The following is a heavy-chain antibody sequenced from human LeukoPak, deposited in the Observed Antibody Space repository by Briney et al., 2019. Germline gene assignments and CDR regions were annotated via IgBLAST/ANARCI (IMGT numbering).Heavy chain of an antibody. CDR2: IYYSGST. V-gene: IGHV4-31*03. CDR3: ARTTYYYDSSGEWYYFDY. CDR1: GGSISSGGYY. Sequence: SQTLSLTCTVSGGSISSGGYYWSWIRQHPGKGLEWIGYIYYSGSTYYNPSLKSRVTISVDRSKNQFSLKLSSVTAADTAVYYCARTTYYYDSSGEWYYFDYWGQGTLVTVSS. J-gene: IGHJ4*02. D-gene: IGHD3-22*01.